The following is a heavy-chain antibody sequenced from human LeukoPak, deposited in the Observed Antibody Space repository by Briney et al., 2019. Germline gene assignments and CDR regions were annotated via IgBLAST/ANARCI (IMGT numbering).Heavy chain of an antibody. CDR3: ATDYYDSSGYLNMDV. CDR1: GYTFTSYD. CDR2: MNPNSGNT. D-gene: IGHD3-22*01. J-gene: IGHJ6*03. Sequence: ASVKVSCKASGYTFTSYDINWVRQATGQGLEWMGWMNPNSGNTGYAQKFQGRVTMTEDTSTDTAYMELSSLRSEDTAVYYCATDYYDSSGYLNMDVWGKGTTVTISS. V-gene: IGHV1-8*01.